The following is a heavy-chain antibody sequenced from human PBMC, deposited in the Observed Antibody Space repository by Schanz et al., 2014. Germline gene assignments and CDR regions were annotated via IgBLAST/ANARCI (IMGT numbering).Heavy chain of an antibody. D-gene: IGHD4-4*01. CDR2: ISGSGGST. Sequence: EVQVVESGGGLVQPGGSLRLSCEASGFTLTSYALTWVRQAPGKGLEWVAGISGSGGSTDYADSVKGRFIIPRDDAKNSLYLQMNSLRAEDTALYYCAKDRQTTVNRVGYYYGMDVWGQGTTVTVSS. J-gene: IGHJ6*02. CDR1: GFTLTSYA. CDR3: AKDRQTTVNRVGYYYGMDV. V-gene: IGHV3-23*04.